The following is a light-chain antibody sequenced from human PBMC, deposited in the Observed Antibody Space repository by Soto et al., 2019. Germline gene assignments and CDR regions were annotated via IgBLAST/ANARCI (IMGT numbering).Light chain of an antibody. CDR3: CSYAGSSTPWV. V-gene: IGLV2-23*01. CDR1: SSDVGSYNL. CDR2: EGS. Sequence: QSALTQPASVSGSPGQSITISYTGTSSDVGSYNLVSWYQQHPGKAPKLMIYEGSKRPSGVSNRFSGSKSGNTASLTISGLQAEDEADYYCCSYAGSSTPWVFGGGTQLTVL. J-gene: IGLJ3*02.